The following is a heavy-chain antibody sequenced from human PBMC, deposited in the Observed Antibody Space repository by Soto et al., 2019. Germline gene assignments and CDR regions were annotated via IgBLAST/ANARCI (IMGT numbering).Heavy chain of an antibody. CDR3: AMTRLYDTGTNDYHRDALDI. CDR2: ISGSGGRV. CDR1: GFTFGDYV. J-gene: IGHJ3*02. Sequence: GGSLRLSCTASGFTFGDYVMNWVRQAPGKGLEWVSGISGSGGRVYSADSVKGRFTISRDNSRNTLYLQMNSLRAEDTAIYYCAMTRLYDTGTNDYHRDALDIWGQGTQVTVS. V-gene: IGHV3-23*01. D-gene: IGHD3-22*01.